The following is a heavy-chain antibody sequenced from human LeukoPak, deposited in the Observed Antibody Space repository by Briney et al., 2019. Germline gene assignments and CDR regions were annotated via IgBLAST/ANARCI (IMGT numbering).Heavy chain of an antibody. CDR2: IYYSGST. CDR3: ARVGYYDSSGYLNPDDAFDI. Sequence: SETLSLTCTVSGGSISSYYWSWLRQPPGKGLEWIGYIYYSGSTNYNPSLKSRVTISVDTSKNQFSLKLSSVTAADTAVYYCARVGYYDSSGYLNPDDAFDIWGQGTMVTVSS. J-gene: IGHJ3*02. V-gene: IGHV4-59*01. D-gene: IGHD3-22*01. CDR1: GGSISSYY.